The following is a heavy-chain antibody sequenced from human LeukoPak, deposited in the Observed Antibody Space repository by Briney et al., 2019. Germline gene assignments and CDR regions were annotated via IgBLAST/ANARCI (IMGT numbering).Heavy chain of an antibody. D-gene: IGHD2-2*01. Sequence: ASMKVSCKASGYAFTGYYMHWVRQAPGQGLEWMGRINPNSGGTNYAQKFQGRVTMTRDTSISTAYMELSRLRSDDTAVYYCARSSCSSTSCRTMPYYFDYWGQGTLVTVSS. V-gene: IGHV1-2*06. J-gene: IGHJ4*02. CDR3: ARSSCSSTSCRTMPYYFDY. CDR2: INPNSGGT. CDR1: GYAFTGYY.